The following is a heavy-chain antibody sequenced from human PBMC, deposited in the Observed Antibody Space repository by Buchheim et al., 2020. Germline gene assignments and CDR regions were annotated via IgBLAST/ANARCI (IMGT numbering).Heavy chain of an antibody. CDR1: GVSISSSNW. CDR2: MHHGGTT. V-gene: IGHV4-4*02. Sequence: QVQLQESGPGLVEPSGTLSLTCAVSGVSISSSNWWSWVRQPPGEGPEWIGEMHHGGTTNYNPSLESRVTISVDKSKNHFSPKLTSVTAADTAVYYCVRYPYGIIPPGIDYWGQGTL. CDR3: VRYPYGIIPPGIDY. J-gene: IGHJ4*02. D-gene: IGHD1-1*01.